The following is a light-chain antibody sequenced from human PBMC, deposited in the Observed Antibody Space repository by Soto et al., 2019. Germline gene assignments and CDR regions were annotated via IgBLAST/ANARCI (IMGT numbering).Light chain of an antibody. J-gene: IGKJ5*01. Sequence: EIVLTQSPGTLSLSPGERATLSCRASQSVASTVLAWYQQKPGRAPRLLIYGASARATGIPDRFSGSGSGTDFTLTISRLEPEDFAVYYCQQYDSSLITFGQGTRLEIK. CDR3: QQYDSSLIT. CDR2: GAS. CDR1: QSVASTV. V-gene: IGKV3-20*01.